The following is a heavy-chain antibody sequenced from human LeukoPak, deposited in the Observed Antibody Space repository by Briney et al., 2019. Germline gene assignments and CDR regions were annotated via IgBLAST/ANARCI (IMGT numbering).Heavy chain of an antibody. CDR2: INPNSGGT. D-gene: IGHD1-26*01. CDR3: ARCVGSTPAKYYYMDV. V-gene: IGHV1-2*02. J-gene: IGHJ6*03. CDR1: GYTFTGYY. Sequence: ASVKVSCKASGYTFTGYYMHGVRQAPGQGLEWMGWINPNSGGTNYAQKFQGRVTMTRDTSISTAYMELSRLRSDDTAVYYCARCVGSTPAKYYYMDVWGKGTTVTVSS.